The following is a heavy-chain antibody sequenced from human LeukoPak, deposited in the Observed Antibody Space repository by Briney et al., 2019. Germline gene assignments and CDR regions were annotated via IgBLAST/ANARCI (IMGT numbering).Heavy chain of an antibody. CDR3: ARLYSSSLGRVFDY. CDR2: VYYSGST. V-gene: IGHV4-39*02. CDR1: GGSVSSSDYY. Sequence: SETLSLTCSVSGGSVSSSDYYWGWVRQPPGKGLEWIGSVYYSGSTYYNPSLKSRLTISLDTSRNHFSLKLTSVTAADTAVYYCARLYSSSLGRVFDYWGQGTLVTVSS. D-gene: IGHD6-13*01. J-gene: IGHJ4*02.